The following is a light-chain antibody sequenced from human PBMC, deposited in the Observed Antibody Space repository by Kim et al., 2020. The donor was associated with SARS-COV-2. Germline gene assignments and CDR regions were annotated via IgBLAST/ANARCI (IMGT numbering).Light chain of an antibody. CDR1: QSVNSY. V-gene: IGKV3-11*01. CDR3: QQRSNWPLT. CDR2: DAS. Sequence: PGERATLSCRASQSVNSYLAWYQQKPGQAPRLLIYDASNRATGIPARFSGSGSGTDFTLTISSLEPEDFAVYYCQQRSNWPLTFGGGTKVDIK. J-gene: IGKJ4*01.